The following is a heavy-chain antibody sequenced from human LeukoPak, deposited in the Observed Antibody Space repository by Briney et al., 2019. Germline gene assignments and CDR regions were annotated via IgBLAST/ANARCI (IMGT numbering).Heavy chain of an antibody. CDR3: ARVMAARREDLNWFDP. V-gene: IGHV4-39*07. J-gene: IGHJ5*02. CDR2: VYYSGNT. Sequence: PSETLCLTCTVPGGSICSSGCCLGWIRQPPGRGLEWLGCVYYSGNTYNPSLKSRVTISVDTSKNQFSLNLTSVNAADTAIYYCARVMAARREDLNWFDPWGQGTLVTVSS. CDR1: GGSICSSGCC. D-gene: IGHD6-6*01.